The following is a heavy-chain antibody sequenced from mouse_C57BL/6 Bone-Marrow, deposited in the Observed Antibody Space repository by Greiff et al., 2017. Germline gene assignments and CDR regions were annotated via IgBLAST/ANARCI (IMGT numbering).Heavy chain of an antibody. CDR3: ARKGTWYYFDH. CDR1: GFSLSTSGMG. V-gene: IGHV8-12*01. D-gene: IGHD3-3*01. CDR2: IYWDDDK. Sequence: QVTLKESGPGILQSSQTLSLTCSFSGFSLSTSGMGVSWIRQPSGKGLEWLAHIYWDDDKRYNPSLKSRLTISKDTSRNQVFLKITSGDTADTATYYCARKGTWYYFDHWGQGTTLTVSS. J-gene: IGHJ2*01.